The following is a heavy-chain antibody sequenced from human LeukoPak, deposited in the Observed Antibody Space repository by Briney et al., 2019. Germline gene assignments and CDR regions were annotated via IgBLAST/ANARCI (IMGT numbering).Heavy chain of an antibody. CDR1: GYTVTELS. D-gene: IGHD1-26*01. J-gene: IGHJ5*02. Sequence: ASVKLSCKVSGYTVTELSMHWMRQGPGKGQGWRGGFDPEYGETIYAQTFQGRVTMTEDKSTDTAYMEVSSLMSEDTAVYYCATGNSGSYYRAWGQGTLVTASS. V-gene: IGHV1-24*01. CDR3: ATGNSGSYYRA. CDR2: FDPEYGET.